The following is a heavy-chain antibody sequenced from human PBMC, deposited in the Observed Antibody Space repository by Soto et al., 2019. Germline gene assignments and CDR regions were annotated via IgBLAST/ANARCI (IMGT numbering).Heavy chain of an antibody. D-gene: IGHD2-15*01. Sequence: QVQLVESGGGVVQPGRSLRLSCAASGFTFSSYAMHWVRQAPGKGLEWVAVISYDGSNKYYADSVKGRFTISRDNSKNTLYLQMNSLRAEDTAVYYCARDRSEGGYYYYYYGMDVWGQGTTVTVSS. CDR1: GFTFSSYA. V-gene: IGHV3-30-3*01. CDR2: ISYDGSNK. J-gene: IGHJ6*02. CDR3: ARDRSEGGYYYYYYGMDV.